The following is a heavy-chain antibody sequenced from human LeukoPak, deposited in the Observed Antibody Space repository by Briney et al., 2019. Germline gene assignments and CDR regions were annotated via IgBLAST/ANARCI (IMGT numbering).Heavy chain of an antibody. CDR2: ISYDGSNK. Sequence: GGSLRLSCATSGFTFSSYAMHWVRQAPGKGLEWVAVISYDGSNKYYADSVKGRFTISRDNSKNTLYLQMNSLRAEDTAVRYCARDGYYYDSSGYFNFDYWGQGTLVTVSS. CDR1: GFTFSSYA. J-gene: IGHJ4*02. CDR3: ARDGYYYDSSGYFNFDY. V-gene: IGHV3-30-3*01. D-gene: IGHD3-22*01.